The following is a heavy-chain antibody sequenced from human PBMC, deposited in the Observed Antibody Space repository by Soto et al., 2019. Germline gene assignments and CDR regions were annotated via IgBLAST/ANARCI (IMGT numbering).Heavy chain of an antibody. Sequence: QVQLVQSGGGLVQPGGSLRLSCAASGFNFNDYYMSWIRQAPGKGLEWLSYIDTTGSTIYHADAVKGRFTISRDNAQNSLFLQMSSLRAEDTAMYYSARGGLRGGRFIYWGQGALVTVSS. CDR1: GFNFNDYY. V-gene: IGHV3-11*01. D-gene: IGHD6-25*01. CDR2: IDTTGSTI. CDR3: ARGGLRGGRFIY. J-gene: IGHJ4*02.